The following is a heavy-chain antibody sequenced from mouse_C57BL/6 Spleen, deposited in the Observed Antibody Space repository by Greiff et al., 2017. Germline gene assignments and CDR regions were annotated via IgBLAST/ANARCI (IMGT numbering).Heavy chain of an antibody. J-gene: IGHJ3*01. CDR3: AVYYGSSSWFAY. D-gene: IGHD1-1*01. CDR1: GFTFSSYG. CDR2: ISSGGSYT. V-gene: IGHV5-6*02. Sequence: KLVESGGDLVKPGGSLKLSCAASGFTFSSYGMSWVRQTPDKRLEWVATISSGGSYTYYPDSVTGRFPSSRDNAKNTLYLQMSSLKSEDTAMYYCAVYYGSSSWFAYWGQGTLVTVSA.